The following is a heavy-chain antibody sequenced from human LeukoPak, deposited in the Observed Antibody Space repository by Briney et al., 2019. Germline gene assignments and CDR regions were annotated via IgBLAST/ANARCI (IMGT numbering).Heavy chain of an antibody. V-gene: IGHV3-64*02. CDR3: ARVMSGSGSKYFDY. CDR1: GFTFSSFH. J-gene: IGHJ4*02. D-gene: IGHD3-10*01. Sequence: GGSLTLFCAASGFTFSSFHVHWVRQVTGEGGYYFLAISSTGGTSYYADSVKDRFTISRDNSKNTLYLQMGSLRAEDMAVYYCARVMSGSGSKYFDYWGQGTLVTVSS. CDR2: ISSTGGTS.